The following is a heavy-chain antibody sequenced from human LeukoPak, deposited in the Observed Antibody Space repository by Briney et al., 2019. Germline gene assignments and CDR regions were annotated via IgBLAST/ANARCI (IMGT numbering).Heavy chain of an antibody. J-gene: IGHJ4*02. CDR2: ISGSGGST. Sequence: GGSLRLSCAASGVTLSSYAMSWVRQAPGKGLEWVSAISGSGGSTYYADSVKGRFTISRDNSKNTLYLQMNSLRAEDTAVYYCAKPFGEYYFDYWGQATLVTVSS. V-gene: IGHV3-23*01. CDR1: GVTLSSYA. D-gene: IGHD3-10*01. CDR3: AKPFGEYYFDY.